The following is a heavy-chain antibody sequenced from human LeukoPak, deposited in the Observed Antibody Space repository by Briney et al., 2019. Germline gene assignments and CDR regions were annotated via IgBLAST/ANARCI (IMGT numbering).Heavy chain of an antibody. CDR2: IIPIFGTA. J-gene: IGHJ4*02. Sequence: GASVKVSCKASGGTFISYAISWVRQAPGQGLEWMGGIIPIFGTANYAQKFQGRVTITADESTSTAYMELSSLRSEDTAVYYCSGGIMLYYFDYWGQGTLVIVSS. D-gene: IGHD2-15*01. V-gene: IGHV1-69*13. CDR1: GGTFISYA. CDR3: SGGIMLYYFDY.